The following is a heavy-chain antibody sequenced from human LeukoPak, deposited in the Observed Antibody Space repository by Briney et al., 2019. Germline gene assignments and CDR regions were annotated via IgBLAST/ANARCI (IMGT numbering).Heavy chain of an antibody. CDR2: ISFDGSNI. D-gene: IGHD2-15*01. CDR3: AKKIPGMVGAAPDY. J-gene: IGHJ4*02. CDR1: GFTFSSYG. Sequence: GGSLRLSCAASGFTFSSYGMHWVRQAPGKGLEWVAVISFDGSNIYYADSVKGRFTISRDNSENTLYLQVNNLRAEDTAVYYCAKKIPGMVGAAPDYWGQGTLVTVSS. V-gene: IGHV3-30*18.